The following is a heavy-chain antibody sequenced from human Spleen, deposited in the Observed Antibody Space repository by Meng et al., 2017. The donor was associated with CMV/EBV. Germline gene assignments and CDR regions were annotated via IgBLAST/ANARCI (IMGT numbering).Heavy chain of an antibody. D-gene: IGHD5-12*01. CDR3: ARALSGYEIVDY. Sequence: CVASRFTLSSNGMSWVRQAPGKGLDWVSSISSSSNYIYYADSVKGRFTISRDNAKNSLYLQMNSLRDEDTAVYYCARALSGYEIVDYWGQGILVTVSS. J-gene: IGHJ4*02. V-gene: IGHV3-21*01. CDR2: ISSSSNYI. CDR1: RFTLSSNG.